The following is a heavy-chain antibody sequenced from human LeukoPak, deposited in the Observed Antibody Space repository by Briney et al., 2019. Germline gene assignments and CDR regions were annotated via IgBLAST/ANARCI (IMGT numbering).Heavy chain of an antibody. D-gene: IGHD2-15*01. J-gene: IGHJ4*02. CDR1: GFTFSSYA. CDR3: AKEQNVVVVAATDY. V-gene: IGHV3-23*01. CDR2: MSGSGGST. Sequence: GGSLRLSCAASGFTFSSYAMSWVSQAPGKGLEWVSAMSGSGGSTYYADSVKGRFTISRDNSKNTLYLQMNSLRAEDTAVYYCAKEQNVVVVAATDYWGQGTLVTVSS.